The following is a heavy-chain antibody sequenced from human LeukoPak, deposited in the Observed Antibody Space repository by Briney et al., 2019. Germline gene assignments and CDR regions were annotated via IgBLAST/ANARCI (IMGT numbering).Heavy chain of an antibody. D-gene: IGHD4-17*01. Sequence: PSQTLSLTCAVSGGSISSGGYSWSWIRQPPGKGLEWIGYIYHSGSTYYNPSPKSRVTISVDRSKNQFSLKLSSVTAADTAVYYCARGPAVTTKLNYYYYGMDVWGQGTTVTVSS. CDR1: GGSISSGGYS. CDR2: IYHSGST. CDR3: ARGPAVTTKLNYYYYGMDV. J-gene: IGHJ6*02. V-gene: IGHV4-30-2*01.